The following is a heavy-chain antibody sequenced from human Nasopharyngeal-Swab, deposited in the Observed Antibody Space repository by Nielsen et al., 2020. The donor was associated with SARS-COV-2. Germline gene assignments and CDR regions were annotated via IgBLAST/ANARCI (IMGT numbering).Heavy chain of an antibody. V-gene: IGHV3-23*01. D-gene: IGHD6-13*01. J-gene: IGHJ4*02. Sequence: GGSLRLSCAASGFTFNYYAMTWVRQTPGKGLEWVSAISSSDGSTHYADSVKGRFTISRGNSKDTVYLQMNNLRADDTAIYYCAKAPGAAAGTVFDSWGQGTLVTVSS. CDR1: GFTFNYYA. CDR2: ISSSDGST. CDR3: AKAPGAAAGTVFDS.